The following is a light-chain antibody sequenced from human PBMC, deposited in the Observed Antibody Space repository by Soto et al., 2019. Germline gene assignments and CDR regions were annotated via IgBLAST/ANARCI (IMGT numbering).Light chain of an antibody. CDR2: RNN. CDR3: AAWDDSLSGWV. J-gene: IGLJ3*02. V-gene: IGLV1-47*01. CDR1: SSNIGSNY. Sequence: QSVLTQPPSASGXPGQRVTISCSGSSSNIGSNYVYWYQQLPGTAPKLLIYRNNQRPSGVPDRFSGSKSGTSASLAISGLRSEDEADYYCAAWDDSLSGWVFGGGTKLTVL.